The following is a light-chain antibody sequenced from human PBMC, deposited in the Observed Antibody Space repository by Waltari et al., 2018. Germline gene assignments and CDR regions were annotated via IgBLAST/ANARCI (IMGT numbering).Light chain of an antibody. V-gene: IGLV2-11*01. Sequence: QSALTQPRSVSGSPGQSVTISCTGSSSDVGGSDYVPWYQQHPGKPPELMILDVRKRPSGVPDRFSGSKSGNTASLTISGLQADDEADYYCCAYTGNFWVFGGGTELIVL. CDR2: DVR. CDR1: SSDVGGSDY. J-gene: IGLJ3*02. CDR3: CAYTGNFWV.